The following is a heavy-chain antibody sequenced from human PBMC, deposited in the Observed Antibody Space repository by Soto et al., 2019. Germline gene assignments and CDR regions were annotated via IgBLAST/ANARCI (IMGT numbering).Heavy chain of an antibody. V-gene: IGHV3-21*01. CDR1: GFTFSSYS. D-gene: IGHD6-13*01. Sequence: GGSLRLSCAASGFTFSSYSMNWVRQAPGKGLEWVSSISSSSSYIYYADSVKGRFTISRDNAKNSLYLQMNSLRAEDTAVYYCARDPGYSSSWDYYYGMDVWGQGTTVTVSS. J-gene: IGHJ6*02. CDR3: ARDPGYSSSWDYYYGMDV. CDR2: ISSSSSYI.